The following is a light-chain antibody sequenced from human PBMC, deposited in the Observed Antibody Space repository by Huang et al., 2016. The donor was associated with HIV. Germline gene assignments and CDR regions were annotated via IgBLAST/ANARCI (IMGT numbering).Light chain of an antibody. V-gene: IGKV3-15*01. CDR1: QSVSSN. CDR2: GAS. CDR3: QQNNNWPPLFT. Sequence: EIVMTQSPATLSASPGERATLSCRASQSVSSNLAWYQQKPGQAPRLLIYGASTRATGIPASFSGSGSWTEFTLTISSLQSEDFAVYYCQQNNNWPPLFTFGPGTKVDIK. J-gene: IGKJ3*01.